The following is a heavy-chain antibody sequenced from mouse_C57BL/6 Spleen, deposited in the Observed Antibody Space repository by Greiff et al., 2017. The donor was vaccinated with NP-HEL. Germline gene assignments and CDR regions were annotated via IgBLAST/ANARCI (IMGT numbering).Heavy chain of an antibody. CDR3: ARGWDAMDYAMDY. CDR1: GFNIKDYY. Sequence: VQLQQSGAELVRPGASVKLSCTASGFNIKDYYMHWVKQRPEQGLEWIGRIDPEDGDTEYAPKFQGKATMTADTSSNTAYLQLSSLTSEDSAVYFCARGWDAMDYAMDYWGQGTSVTVSS. D-gene: IGHD4-1*01. CDR2: IDPEDGDT. J-gene: IGHJ4*01. V-gene: IGHV14-1*01.